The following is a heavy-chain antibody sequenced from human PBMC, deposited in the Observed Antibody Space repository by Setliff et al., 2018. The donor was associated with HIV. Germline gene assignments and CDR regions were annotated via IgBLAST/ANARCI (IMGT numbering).Heavy chain of an antibody. D-gene: IGHD3-22*01. Sequence: SETLSLTCTVSGGSIISGDHYWSWIRQPPGKGLEWIDYIYYSGSTYYNPSLKSRVTISVDTSKNQFSLNLTSVTAADTAVYYCASRIYYYDSNNFLREEGFDPWGQGTLVTVSS. V-gene: IGHV4-30-4*08. CDR1: GGSIISGDHY. CDR2: IYYSGST. J-gene: IGHJ5*02. CDR3: ASRIYYYDSNNFLREEGFDP.